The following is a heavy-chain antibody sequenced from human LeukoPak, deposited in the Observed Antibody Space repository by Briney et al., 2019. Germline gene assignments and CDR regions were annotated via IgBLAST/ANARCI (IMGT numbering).Heavy chain of an antibody. Sequence: PGGSLRLSCAASGFALSSYAMSWVRQAPGKGLEWVSATSSSDAGTYHADSVKGRFTISRDDSKNTLNLQMNSLRADDTAVYYCARLRGNTMVEYWGQGTLVTVSS. J-gene: IGHJ4*02. CDR3: ARLRGNTMVEY. CDR2: TSSSDAGT. D-gene: IGHD3-10*01. CDR1: GFALSSYA. V-gene: IGHV3-23*01.